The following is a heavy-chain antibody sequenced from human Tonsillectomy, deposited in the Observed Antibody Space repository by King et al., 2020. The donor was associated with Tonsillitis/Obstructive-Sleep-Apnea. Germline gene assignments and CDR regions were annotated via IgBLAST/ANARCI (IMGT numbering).Heavy chain of an antibody. CDR2: IRIKANSYAK. V-gene: IGHV3-73*02. CDR1: GFTFSGSG. D-gene: IGHD3-3*01. J-gene: IGHJ4*02. Sequence: VQLVESGGGLVQPGGSLKLSCAASGFTFSGSGLHWVRQASGKGLEWVGRIRIKANSYAKAYAESGKGRFTISRDDSKNTAFLQMDILKTEDTAVYYCTSRVEWSFDSWGQGTLVTVSS. CDR3: TSRVEWSFDS.